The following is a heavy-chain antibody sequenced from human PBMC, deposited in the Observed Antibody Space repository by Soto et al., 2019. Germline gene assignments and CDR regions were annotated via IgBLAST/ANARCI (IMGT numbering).Heavy chain of an antibody. CDR2: IKHDGSET. Sequence: GGSLRLSCAASGFTFNTFWMSWVRQSPGKGLEWVANIKHDGSETYYADSVKGRFTISRDNAKNSLFLQMNTLRTEDTAVYYCARDFATHCSGSTCYPYAYWGQGALVTVSS. D-gene: IGHD2-15*01. J-gene: IGHJ4*02. CDR3: ARDFATHCSGSTCYPYAY. CDR1: GFTFNTFW. V-gene: IGHV3-7*03.